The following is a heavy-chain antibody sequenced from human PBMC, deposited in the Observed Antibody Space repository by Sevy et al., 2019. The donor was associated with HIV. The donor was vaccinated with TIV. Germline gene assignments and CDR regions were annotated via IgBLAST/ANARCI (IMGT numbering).Heavy chain of an antibody. J-gene: IGHJ4*02. D-gene: IGHD6-6*01. Sequence: GSLRLSCEASGFTVGSNYMSWVRQAPGKGLEWVSVIYSGGSIYYADCVKGRFTISRDNSKNTLYLQMNSLRAEDTAVYYCARVFEGAALDYWGQGTLVTVSS. V-gene: IGHV3-53*01. CDR1: GFTVGSNY. CDR3: ARVFEGAALDY. CDR2: IYSGGSI.